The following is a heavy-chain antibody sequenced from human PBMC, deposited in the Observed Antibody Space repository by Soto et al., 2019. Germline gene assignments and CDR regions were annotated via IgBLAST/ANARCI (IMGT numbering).Heavy chain of an antibody. J-gene: IGHJ5*02. V-gene: IGHV1-18*04. D-gene: IGHD2-2*01. Sequence: QFQLVQSGAEVKKPGASVKVSCKASGYTFTTYDINWVRQAPGQGLEWMGWISVYNGKTNYAQKLQGRVTMTTDTSTSTAYMELRSLRSDDTAVYYCASVGVYCSSTSCYRWLDPWGQGTLVTVSS. CDR3: ASVGVYCSSTSCYRWLDP. CDR1: GYTFTTYD. CDR2: ISVYNGKT.